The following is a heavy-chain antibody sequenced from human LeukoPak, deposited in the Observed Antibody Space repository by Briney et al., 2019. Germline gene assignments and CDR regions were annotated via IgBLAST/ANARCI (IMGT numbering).Heavy chain of an antibody. V-gene: IGHV3-30-3*01. Sequence: PGGSLRLSCAASGFTFSSSAMHWVRQAPDKGLEWVAVISYDGSNKYYADSVKGRFTISRDNSKNTLYLQMNSLRAEDTAVYYCAKGSEATVTTADYWGQGTLVTVSS. J-gene: IGHJ4*02. CDR3: AKGSEATVTTADY. CDR1: GFTFSSSA. CDR2: ISYDGSNK. D-gene: IGHD4-17*01.